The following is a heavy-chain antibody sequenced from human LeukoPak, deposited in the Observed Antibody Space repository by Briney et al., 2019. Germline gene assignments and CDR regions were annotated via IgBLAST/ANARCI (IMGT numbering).Heavy chain of an antibody. CDR3: ARGGNSWLVYYMDV. Sequence: GGSLRLSCAASGFTFSSYSMNWVRQAPGKGLEWVSSISSSSSYIYYADSVKGRFTISRDNAKNSLYLQMNSLRAEDTAVYYCARGGNSWLVYYMDVWGKGTTVTVSS. V-gene: IGHV3-21*01. J-gene: IGHJ6*03. D-gene: IGHD6-13*01. CDR2: ISSSSSYI. CDR1: GFTFSSYS.